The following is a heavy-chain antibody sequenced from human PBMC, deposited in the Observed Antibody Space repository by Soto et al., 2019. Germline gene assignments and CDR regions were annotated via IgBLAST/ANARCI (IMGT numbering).Heavy chain of an antibody. CDR1: GYTFTSYD. CDR2: MNPNSGNT. Sequence: ASVKVSCKASGYTFTSYDINWVRQATGQGLEWMGWMNPNSGNTGYGQKFQGRVTMTRNTSISTAYMELSSLRSEDTAVYYCARGFFPVLRFLDIPVGRDPYYFDYWGQGTLVTVSS. D-gene: IGHD3-3*01. J-gene: IGHJ4*02. CDR3: ARGFFPVLRFLDIPVGRDPYYFDY. V-gene: IGHV1-8*01.